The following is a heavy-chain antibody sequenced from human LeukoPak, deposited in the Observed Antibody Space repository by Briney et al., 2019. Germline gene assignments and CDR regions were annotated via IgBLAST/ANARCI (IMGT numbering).Heavy chain of an antibody. V-gene: IGHV3-23*01. CDR1: GFTFSSYA. J-gene: IGHJ4*02. CDR2: ISGSGGST. Sequence: PGGSLRLSCAASGFTFSSYAMSWVRQAPGKGLEWVSAISGSGGSTYYADSVKGRFTISRDNSKDTLYLQMNSLRAEDTAAYYCAKSLGVGGYTRYKGFDQWGQGTLVTVSS. D-gene: IGHD3-16*02. CDR3: AKSLGVGGYTRYKGFDQ.